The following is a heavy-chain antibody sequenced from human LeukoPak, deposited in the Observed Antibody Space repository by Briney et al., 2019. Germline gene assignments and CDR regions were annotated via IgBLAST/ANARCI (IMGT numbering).Heavy chain of an antibody. D-gene: IGHD2-15*01. CDR3: ARYCSGGSCDDGFDI. Sequence: KPSETLSLTCNVSGGSITSHYWSWIRQPAGKGLEWIGRIYISGSTDYNPSLKSRVTMSVDTSKNQFSLKLTSVTAADTAIYYCARYCSGGSCDDGFDIWGQGTMVTVSS. J-gene: IGHJ3*02. CDR2: IYISGST. V-gene: IGHV4-4*07. CDR1: GGSITSHY.